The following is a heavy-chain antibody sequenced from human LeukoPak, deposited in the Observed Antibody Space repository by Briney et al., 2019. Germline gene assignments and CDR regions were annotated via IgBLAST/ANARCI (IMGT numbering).Heavy chain of an antibody. CDR2: ISGSGSYT. CDR1: GFTFSDDY. CDR3: ARGESFSSGWPYYFDF. J-gene: IGHJ4*02. Sequence: PGGSLRLSCAASGFTFSDDYMNWIRQAPGKGLEWVSYISGSGSYTNYADSVKGRFTISRDNAKNSLYLQMNSLRAEDRAVYYCARGESFSSGWPYYFDFWGQGALVTVSS. V-gene: IGHV3-11*05. D-gene: IGHD6-19*01.